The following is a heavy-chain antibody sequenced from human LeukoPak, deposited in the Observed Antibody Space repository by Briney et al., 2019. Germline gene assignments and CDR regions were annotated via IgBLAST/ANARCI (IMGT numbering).Heavy chain of an antibody. J-gene: IGHJ4*02. D-gene: IGHD1-14*01. CDR1: GFTFSSYW. V-gene: IGHV3-7*04. CDR3: ARAINVDY. Sequence: RGSLRLSCAASGFTFSSYWMTWVRQAPGKGLEWVANIKHDGSEEYYVDSVKGRFTISRDNAKNSLYLQMNSLRAEDTAVYYCARAINVDYWGQGTLVTVSS. CDR2: IKHDGSEE.